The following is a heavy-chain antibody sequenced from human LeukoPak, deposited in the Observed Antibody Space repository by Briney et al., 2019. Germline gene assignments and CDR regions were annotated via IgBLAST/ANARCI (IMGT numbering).Heavy chain of an antibody. CDR3: TRAASAYNSDYYFDY. D-gene: IGHD1-1*01. V-gene: IGHV3-74*01. CDR2: INKDASAT. CDR1: GFTFNAYW. J-gene: IGHJ4*02. Sequence: GGSLRLSCEASGFTFNAYWMHWIRQAPGKGLVWVSSINKDASATRYADSVKGRFTISRDNADNTLYVEMNSLRAEDWAVYYSTRAASAYNSDYYFDYWGQGTLVTVSS.